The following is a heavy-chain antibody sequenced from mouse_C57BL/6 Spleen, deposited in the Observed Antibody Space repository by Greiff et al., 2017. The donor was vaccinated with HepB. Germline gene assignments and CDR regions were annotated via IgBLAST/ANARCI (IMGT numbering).Heavy chain of an antibody. CDR1: GYTLTSYW. D-gene: IGHD2-4*01. J-gene: IGHJ4*01. Sequence: VQLQQPGAELVKPGASVKLSGKASGYTLTSYWMHWVKQRPGRGLEGMGRIDPNSGGTRYNEKFKSKATLTVDKPSSTAYMQLSSLTSEDSAVYYCAREDYALYAMDYWGQGTSVTVSS. V-gene: IGHV1-72*01. CDR2: IDPNSGGT. CDR3: AREDYALYAMDY.